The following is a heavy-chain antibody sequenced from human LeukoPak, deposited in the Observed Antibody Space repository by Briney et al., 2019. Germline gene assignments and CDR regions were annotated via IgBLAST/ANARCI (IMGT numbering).Heavy chain of an antibody. J-gene: IGHJ4*02. CDR3: ARLTYYYDSSGYLTPHFDY. D-gene: IGHD3-22*01. Sequence: PSETLSLTCTVSGGSISSGGYYWSWIRQHPGKGLEWIGYIYYSGSTYYNPSLKSRVTISVDTSKNQFSLKLSSVTAADTAVYYCARLTYYYDSSGYLTPHFDYWGQGTLVTVSS. CDR1: GGSISSGGYY. V-gene: IGHV4-31*03. CDR2: IYYSGST.